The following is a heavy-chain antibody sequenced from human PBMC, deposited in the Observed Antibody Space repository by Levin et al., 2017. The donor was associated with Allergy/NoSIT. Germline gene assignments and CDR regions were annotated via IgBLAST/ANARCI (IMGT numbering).Heavy chain of an antibody. V-gene: IGHV4-59*08. D-gene: IGHD1-14*01. Sequence: SETLSLTCSVSGGSISTNYWSWIRQPPGKGLEWIGNIGNIYHSGRTNYNPSLKSRVTISADTSRNQFSLKLSSVTAADTAIYYCARHRDAYHSFDYWGQGTLVTVSS. J-gene: IGHJ4*02. CDR3: ARHRDAYHSFDY. CDR2: IGNIYHSGRT. CDR1: GGSISTNY.